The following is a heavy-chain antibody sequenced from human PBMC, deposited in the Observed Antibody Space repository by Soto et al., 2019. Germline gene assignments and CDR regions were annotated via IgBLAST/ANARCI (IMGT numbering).Heavy chain of an antibody. D-gene: IGHD6-19*01. J-gene: IGHJ4*02. CDR2: ISGYNGNE. CDR3: ARDRGAGWFVY. V-gene: IGHV1-18*01. Sequence: ASVKVSCKASGYTFNTYGISWVRQAPGQGLEWMGWISGYNGNENYAQNFQGRVTMTTDTSTSTAYMELRSLRSDDTAVYYCARDRGAGWFVYWGQGTLVTVSS. CDR1: GYTFNTYG.